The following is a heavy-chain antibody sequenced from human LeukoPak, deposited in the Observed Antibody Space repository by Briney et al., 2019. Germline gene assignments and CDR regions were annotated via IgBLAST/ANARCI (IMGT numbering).Heavy chain of an antibody. Sequence: GGSLRLSCAVSGFSFSSYATSWVRQAPGKGLEWVSGISGGGGTGISASGASRFYADSVTGRFTISRGNSKNTLYLQMNRLRAEDTAVYYCVKDRNVKPGSFDYWGQGNLVTVSS. CDR3: VKDRNVKPGSFDY. V-gene: IGHV3-23*01. CDR2: ISGGGGTGISASGASR. CDR1: GFSFSSYA. J-gene: IGHJ4*03.